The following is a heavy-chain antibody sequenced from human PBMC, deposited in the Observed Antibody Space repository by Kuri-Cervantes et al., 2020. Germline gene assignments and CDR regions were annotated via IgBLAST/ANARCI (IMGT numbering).Heavy chain of an antibody. CDR1: GYSIRSGYY. D-gene: IGHD6-19*01. V-gene: IGHV4-38-2*02. CDR2: IYHSGST. CDR3: VGDNSSGWSLFYYFDY. Sequence: SQTLSLPCAVSGYSIRSGYYWGWIRQPPGKGLEWIGSIYHSGSTYYNPSLKSRVTISVDTSKNQFSLKLSSVTAADTAVYYCVGDNSSGWSLFYYFDYWGQGTLVTVSS. J-gene: IGHJ4*02.